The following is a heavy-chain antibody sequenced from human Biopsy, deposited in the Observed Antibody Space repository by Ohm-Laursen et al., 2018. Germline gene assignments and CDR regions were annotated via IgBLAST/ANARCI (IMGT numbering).Heavy chain of an antibody. J-gene: IGHJ4*02. CDR3: AADADGYYTEFDY. CDR1: GGPSSNYA. D-gene: IGHD3-3*01. CDR2: IVPILGHL. V-gene: IGHV1-69*04. Sequence: SVTASCKVSGGPSSNYAFSWVRQAPGQGLEWVGRIVPILGHLNYAQRFQGRVSITADKSTTYVYMELSRLTSGDKAVYYCAADADGYYTEFDYWGPGTLVTVSS.